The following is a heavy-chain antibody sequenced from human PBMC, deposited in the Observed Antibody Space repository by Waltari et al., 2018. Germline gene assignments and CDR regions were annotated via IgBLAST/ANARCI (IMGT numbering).Heavy chain of an antibody. V-gene: IGHV3-9*03. CDR1: GFAFGDYA. D-gene: IGHD6-19*01. Sequence: EVQLVESGGGLVQPGRSLRLSCAASGFAFGDYAMHWVRQAPGKGLAWVSGINWNSGSIGYADSVKGRFTISRDNAKNSLYLQMNSLRVEDMALYYCVKGYSSGWYSNGDYWGQGTLVTVSS. CDR3: VKGYSSGWYSNGDY. CDR2: INWNSGSI. J-gene: IGHJ4*02.